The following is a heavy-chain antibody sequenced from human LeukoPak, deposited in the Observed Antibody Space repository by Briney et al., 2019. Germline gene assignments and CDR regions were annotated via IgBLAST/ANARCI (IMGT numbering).Heavy chain of an antibody. CDR1: GFAFATYW. V-gene: IGHV3-74*01. Sequence: PGGSLRLSCAAYGFAFATYWMHWVRQAPGKGLEWLSRINGEGSSINYADSVKGRFTISRDNAKNTLYLQIDSLRVEDTAVYDCTRMADCDRRGFYGYLPYWGQGRLVTVSS. J-gene: IGHJ1*01. D-gene: IGHD2-21*02. CDR3: TRMADCDRRGFYGYLPY. CDR2: INGEGSSI.